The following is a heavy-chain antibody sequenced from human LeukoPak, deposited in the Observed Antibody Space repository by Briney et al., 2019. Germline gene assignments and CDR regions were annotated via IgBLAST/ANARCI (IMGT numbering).Heavy chain of an antibody. D-gene: IGHD6-13*01. CDR3: AKDIRAAGFSGYPV. J-gene: IGHJ4*02. CDR1: GFTFDDYA. Sequence: TGGSLRLSCAASGFTFDDYAMHWVRHAPGKGLEWVSGISWNSGSIAYADSVKGRFTISRDNAKNSLYLQMNSLRAEDTALYYCAKDIRAAGFSGYPVWGQGTLVTVSS. CDR2: ISWNSGSI. V-gene: IGHV3-9*01.